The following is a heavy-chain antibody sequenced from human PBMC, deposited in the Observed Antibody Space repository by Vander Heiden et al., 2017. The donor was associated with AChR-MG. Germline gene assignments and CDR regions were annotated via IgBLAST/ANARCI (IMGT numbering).Heavy chain of an antibody. Sequence: GPGLVKPSQTLSLTCAISGDSVSSNSAAWNWIRQSPLRGLEWLGRTYYRSKWYNDYAVSVKSRITINPDTSKNQFSLQLNSVTPEDTAVYYCAREIRRRWYHEGAFDIWGQGTMVTVSS. D-gene: IGHD2-15*01. CDR1: GDSVSSNSAA. V-gene: IGHV6-1*01. CDR3: AREIRRRWYHEGAFDI. J-gene: IGHJ3*02. CDR2: TYYRSKWYN.